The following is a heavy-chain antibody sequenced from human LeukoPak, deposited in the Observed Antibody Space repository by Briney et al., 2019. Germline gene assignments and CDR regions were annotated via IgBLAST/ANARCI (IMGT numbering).Heavy chain of an antibody. D-gene: IGHD6-13*01. V-gene: IGHV3-30*04. CDR1: GFTFSSYA. CDR3: GDSRSLVQFDP. Sequence: PGGSLRLSCAASGFTFSSYAMHWVRQAPGKGLEWVAVISYDGSNEYYADSVKGRFTISRDNSKNTLYLQMNNLRAEDTAVYYCGDSRSLVQFDPWGQGTLVTVSS. CDR2: ISYDGSNE. J-gene: IGHJ5*02.